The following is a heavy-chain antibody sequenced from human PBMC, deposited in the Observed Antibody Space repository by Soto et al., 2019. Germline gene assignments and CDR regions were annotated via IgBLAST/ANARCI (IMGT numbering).Heavy chain of an antibody. V-gene: IGHV4-34*01. CDR2: INHSGST. Sequence: QVQLQQWGAGLLKPSETLSLTCAVYGGSFSGYYWSWIRQPPGKGLEWIGEINHSGSTNYNPSLKCRVSISVDTSKNQFSLKLSSVTDADTAVYYWARGIHPDSVVVPANYGMDVWGQGTTVTVSS. CDR1: GGSFSGYY. D-gene: IGHD2-2*01. J-gene: IGHJ6*02. CDR3: ARGIHPDSVVVPANYGMDV.